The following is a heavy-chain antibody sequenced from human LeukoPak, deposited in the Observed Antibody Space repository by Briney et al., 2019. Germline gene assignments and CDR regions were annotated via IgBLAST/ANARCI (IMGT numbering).Heavy chain of an antibody. J-gene: IGHJ4*02. V-gene: IGHV1-2*02. CDR1: GYTFTGYY. D-gene: IGHD1-26*01. Sequence: GASVKVSCTASGYTFTGYYMHWVRQAPGQGLEWVGWINPDSGGTNYAQKFQGRVTMTRDTSTSTVYMQLSRLRSDDTAVYYCAGAGYSGNYYYYFDFWGQGTLVTVSS. CDR2: INPDSGGT. CDR3: AGAGYSGNYYYYFDF.